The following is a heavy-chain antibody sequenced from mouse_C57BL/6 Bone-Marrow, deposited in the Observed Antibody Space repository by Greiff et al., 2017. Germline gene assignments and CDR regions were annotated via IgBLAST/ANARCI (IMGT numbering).Heavy chain of an antibody. D-gene: IGHD2-3*01. CDR2: ISSGGSYT. J-gene: IGHJ2*01. Sequence: EVMLVESGGDLVKPGGSLKLSCAASGFTFSSYGMSWVRQTPDKRLEWVATISSGGSYTYYPDSVKGRFTISRDNAKNTRYLQMSSLKSEDTAMYYCARQDGYFLYYFDYWGQGTTLTVSS. CDR1: GFTFSSYG. V-gene: IGHV5-6*01. CDR3: ARQDGYFLYYFDY.